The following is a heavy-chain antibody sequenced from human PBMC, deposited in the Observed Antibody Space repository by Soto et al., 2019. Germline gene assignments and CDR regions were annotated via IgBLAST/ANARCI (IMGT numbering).Heavy chain of an antibody. D-gene: IGHD4-4*01. Sequence: VHLAQSGAEVKKPGASVTISCKASGYTFTTYYIHWVRQATGQGLEWVGVMNPNSGSVIYAQKFQGRVAMTRDRSTATVYLEVSGLTSDHTAEYFCARDFGSAYSKPTTTHYYYYFGLDVWGQGTTVTVSS. V-gene: IGHV1-46*01. CDR1: GYTFTTYY. CDR3: ARDFGSAYSKPTTTHYYYYFGLDV. J-gene: IGHJ6*02. CDR2: MNPNSGSV.